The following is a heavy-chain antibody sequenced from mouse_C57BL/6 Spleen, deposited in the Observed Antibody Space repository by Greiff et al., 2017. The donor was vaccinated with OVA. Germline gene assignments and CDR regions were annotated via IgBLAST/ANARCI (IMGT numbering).Heavy chain of an antibody. J-gene: IGHJ2*01. CDR2: IYPSDSET. Sequence: QVQLKQPGAELVRPGSSVKLSCKASGYTFTSYWMDWVKQRPGQGLEWIGNIYPSDSETHYNQKFKDKATLTVDKSSSTAYMQLSSLTSEDSAVYYCASSGNWNGFDYWGQGTTLTVSS. CDR1: GYTFTSYW. D-gene: IGHD2-1*01. CDR3: ASSGNWNGFDY. V-gene: IGHV1-61*01.